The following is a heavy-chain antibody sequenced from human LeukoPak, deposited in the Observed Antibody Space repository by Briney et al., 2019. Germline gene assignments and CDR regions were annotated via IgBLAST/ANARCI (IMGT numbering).Heavy chain of an antibody. CDR3: ARGYSYGNFDY. Sequence: GGSLRLSCAASGFTVSSNYMSWVRQAPGKGLEWVSVIYSGGSTYYADSVKGRFAISRDNSKNTLYLQMNSLRAEDTAVYYCARGYSYGNFDYWGQGTLVTVSS. D-gene: IGHD5-18*01. CDR2: IYSGGST. J-gene: IGHJ4*02. V-gene: IGHV3-53*01. CDR1: GFTVSSNY.